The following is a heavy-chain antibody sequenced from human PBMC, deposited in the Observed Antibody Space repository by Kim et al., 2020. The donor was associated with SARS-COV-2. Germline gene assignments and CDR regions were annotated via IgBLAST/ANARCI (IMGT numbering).Heavy chain of an antibody. CDR2: T. Sequence: TTYAQKFAGRVTMTSDTSITTAYMEMSGLTYDDTAVYYCARSVASSPHDHWGQGTLVTVSS. CDR3: ARSVASSPHDH. V-gene: IGHV1-2*02. J-gene: IGHJ5*02. D-gene: IGHD6-19*01.